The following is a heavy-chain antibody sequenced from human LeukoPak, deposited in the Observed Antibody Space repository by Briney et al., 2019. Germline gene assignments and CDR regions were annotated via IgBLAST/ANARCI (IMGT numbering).Heavy chain of an antibody. V-gene: IGHV4-34*01. J-gene: IGHJ5*02. CDR1: GGSVSGYY. D-gene: IGHD3-3*02. Sequence: SETLSLTCAVYGGSVSGYYGSWIRHPPGKGMEWIGEINHSGSTNYNPSLKSRVTISVDTSKNQFSLKLSSVTAADTAVYYCARGEGSQLARRRFDPWGQGNLVTVSS. CDR3: ARGEGSQLARRRFDP. CDR2: INHSGST.